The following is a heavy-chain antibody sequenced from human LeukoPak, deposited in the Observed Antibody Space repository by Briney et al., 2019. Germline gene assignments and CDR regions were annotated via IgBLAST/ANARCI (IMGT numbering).Heavy chain of an antibody. D-gene: IGHD3-9*01. Sequence: PGGSLRLSCAASGFTFDDYAMHWVRQAPGKGLEWVSGISWNSGSIGYADSVKGRFTISRDNAKNSLYLQMNSLRAEDTALYYCAKIFSNPDYWGQGTLVTVSS. J-gene: IGHJ4*02. CDR1: GFTFDDYA. CDR2: ISWNSGSI. CDR3: AKIFSNPDY. V-gene: IGHV3-9*01.